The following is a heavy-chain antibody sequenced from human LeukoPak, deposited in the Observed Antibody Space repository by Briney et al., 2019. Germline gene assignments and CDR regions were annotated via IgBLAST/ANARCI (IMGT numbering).Heavy chain of an antibody. V-gene: IGHV4-59*01. CDR3: ARARQWELPDAFDI. CDR2: IYYSGST. CDR1: GGSISSYY. J-gene: IGHJ3*02. Sequence: SETLSLTCTVSGGSISSYYWSWIRQPPGKGLVWIGYIYYSGSTNYNPSLKSRVTISVDTSKNQFSLKLSSVTAADTAVYYCARARQWELPDAFDIWGQGTMVTVSS. D-gene: IGHD1-26*01.